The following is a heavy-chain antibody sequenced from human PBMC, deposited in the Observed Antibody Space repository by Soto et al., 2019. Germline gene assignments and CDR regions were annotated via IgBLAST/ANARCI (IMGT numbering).Heavy chain of an antibody. V-gene: IGHV3-21*01. CDR3: ARDQGSGSYYVSYYYYGMDV. CDR1: GFTFSSYS. J-gene: IGHJ6*02. D-gene: IGHD1-26*01. CDR2: ISSSSSYI. Sequence: VGSLRLSCAASGFTFSSYSMNWVRQAPGKGLEWVSSISSSSSYIYYADSVKGRFTISRDNAKNSLYLQMNSLRAEDTAVYYCARDQGSGSYYVSYYYYGMDVWGQGTTVTVSS.